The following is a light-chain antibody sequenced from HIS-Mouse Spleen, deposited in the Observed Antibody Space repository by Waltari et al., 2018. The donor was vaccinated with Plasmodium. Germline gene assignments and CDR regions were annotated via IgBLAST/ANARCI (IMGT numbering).Light chain of an antibody. CDR2: EVS. J-gene: IGLJ2*01. Sequence: QSALTQPPSASGSPGQSVTISCPGTSSDVGGYNYVSWYQQHPGKAPKLMIYEVSTRPSGVPDRFSGSKSGNTASLTVSGRQAEDEADYYCSSYAGSNNLVFGGGTKLTVL. V-gene: IGLV2-8*01. CDR1: SSDVGGYNY. CDR3: SSYAGSNNLV.